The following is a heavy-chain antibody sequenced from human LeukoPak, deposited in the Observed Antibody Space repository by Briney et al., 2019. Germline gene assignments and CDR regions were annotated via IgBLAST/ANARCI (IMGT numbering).Heavy chain of an antibody. CDR3: ARRGYCSRTSCYTFGYYFDY. V-gene: IGHV5-51*01. D-gene: IGHD2-2*02. J-gene: IGHJ4*02. CDR1: GYSFTSYW. Sequence: GESLKISCKGSGYSFTSYWIGWVRQMPGKGLEWMGIIYPGDSDTRYSPSFQGQVTISADKSISTAYLQWSSLKASDTAMYYCARRGYCSRTSCYTFGYYFDYWGQGTLVTVSS. CDR2: IYPGDSDT.